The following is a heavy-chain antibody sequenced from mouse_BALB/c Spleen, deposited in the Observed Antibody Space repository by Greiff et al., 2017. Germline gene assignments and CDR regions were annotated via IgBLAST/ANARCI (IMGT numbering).Heavy chain of an antibody. CDR3: TRDRRAFDY. Sequence: EVHLVESGGGLVKPGGSLKLSCAASGFTFSSYTMSWVRQTPEKRLEWVATISSGGSYTYYPDSVKGRFTISRDNAKNTLYLQMSSLKSEDTAMYYCTRDRRAFDYWGQGTTLTVSS. J-gene: IGHJ2*01. V-gene: IGHV5-6-4*01. CDR2: ISSGGSYT. CDR1: GFTFSSYT.